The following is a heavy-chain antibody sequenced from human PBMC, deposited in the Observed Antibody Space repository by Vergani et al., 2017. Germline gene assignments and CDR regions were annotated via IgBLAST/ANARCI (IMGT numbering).Heavy chain of an antibody. D-gene: IGHD7-27*01. CDR3: ARDAGDTDGFWFDP. CDR1: GGTFSSYA. J-gene: IGHJ5*02. V-gene: IGHV1-69*01. CDR2: IIPIFGTA. Sequence: QVQLVQSGAEVKKPGSSVKVSCKASGGTFSSYAISWVRQAPGQGLEWMGGIIPIFGTANYAQKFQGRVTITADESTSTAYMGLSSLRSEDTAVYYCARDAGDTDGFWFDPWGQGTLVTVSS.